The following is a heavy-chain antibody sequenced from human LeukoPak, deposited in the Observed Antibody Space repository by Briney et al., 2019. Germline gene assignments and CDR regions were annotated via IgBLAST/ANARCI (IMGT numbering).Heavy chain of an antibody. CDR2: IYYSGSS. CDR1: GGSISSSNYY. D-gene: IGHD5-24*01. V-gene: IGHV4-39*07. Sequence: SETPSLTCTVSGGSISSSNYYWGWVRQPPGKGLEWIGSIYYSGSSYYNPSLKSRVTISVDTSKNQFSLNLSSVTAADTAVYYCARDRSDGYNNYYYYGMDVWGQGTTVTVSS. J-gene: IGHJ6*02. CDR3: ARDRSDGYNNYYYYGMDV.